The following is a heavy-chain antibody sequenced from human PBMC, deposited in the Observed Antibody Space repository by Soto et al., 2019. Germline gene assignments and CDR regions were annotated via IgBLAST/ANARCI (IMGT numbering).Heavy chain of an antibody. J-gene: IGHJ6*02. CDR2: INWSGEMI. CDR3: ARDRIGRFYAIDV. Sequence: EVQLVESGGAMVHPGGSLGLSCVASGFNFVAYALPWVRQVAGKGLEWVSAINWSGEMIAYADSVKGRSTISRDNAKNYVSLQINSLRPEDAALYYCARDRIGRFYAIDVWGQGTTVTVSS. D-gene: IGHD2-15*01. V-gene: IGHV3-9*01. CDR1: GFNFVAYA.